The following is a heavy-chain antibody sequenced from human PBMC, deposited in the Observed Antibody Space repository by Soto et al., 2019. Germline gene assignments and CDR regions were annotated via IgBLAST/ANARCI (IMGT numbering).Heavy chain of an antibody. CDR3: NYFSSTSCYVGFDY. J-gene: IGHJ4*02. CDR1: GFTFSSYS. Sequence: EVQLVESGGGLVKPGGSLRLSCAASGFTFSSYSMNWVRQAPGKGLEWVSSISSSSTYIYYADSVKGRFTISRDNAKNSQYQQMNSLSAEDTAVYYWNYFSSTSCYVGFDYWGQGTLVTVSS. D-gene: IGHD2-2*01. CDR2: ISSSSTYI. V-gene: IGHV3-21*01.